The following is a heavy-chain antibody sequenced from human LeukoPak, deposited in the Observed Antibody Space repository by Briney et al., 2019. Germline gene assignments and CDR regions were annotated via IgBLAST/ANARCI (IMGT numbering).Heavy chain of an antibody. CDR3: ARGPVSTHGMDV. D-gene: IGHD6-13*01. Sequence: EASVKVSCKASGGTFSSYAISWVRQAPGQGLEWMGGIIPIFGTANYAQKFQGRLTMTADTSISTAYMELSSLTSDDTAVYYCARGPVSTHGMDVWGQGTTVTVSS. CDR1: GGTFSSYA. V-gene: IGHV1-69*06. J-gene: IGHJ6*02. CDR2: IIPIFGTA.